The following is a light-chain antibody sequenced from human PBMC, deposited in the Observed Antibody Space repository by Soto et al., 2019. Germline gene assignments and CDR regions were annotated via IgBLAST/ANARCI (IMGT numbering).Light chain of an antibody. V-gene: IGLV2-14*01. J-gene: IGLJ3*02. CDR1: SSDVGGYNY. Sequence: QSVLTQPASVSGSPGQSITISCTGTSSDVGGYNYVSWYQQHPGKAPKLMIYEVSNRPSGVSNRFSGSKSGNTASLTISGLQAEDEDDYYCCSYTSSSTRVFGGGTKVTVL. CDR3: CSYTSSSTRV. CDR2: EVS.